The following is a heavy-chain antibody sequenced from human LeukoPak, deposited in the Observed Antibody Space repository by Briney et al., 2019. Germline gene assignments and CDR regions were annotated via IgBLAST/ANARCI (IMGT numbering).Heavy chain of an antibody. V-gene: IGHV3-23*01. D-gene: IGHD6-19*01. CDR1: EFTFSAYW. Sequence: GGSLRLSCVVSEFTFSAYWMSWVRQAPGRGLEWVSDISGSGGSTHSADFVEGRFTISRDNSKNTLYLQMNTLRAEDTAVYYCAKEREAFSGSAEIDYWGQGTLVTVSS. J-gene: IGHJ4*02. CDR2: ISGSGGST. CDR3: AKEREAFSGSAEIDY.